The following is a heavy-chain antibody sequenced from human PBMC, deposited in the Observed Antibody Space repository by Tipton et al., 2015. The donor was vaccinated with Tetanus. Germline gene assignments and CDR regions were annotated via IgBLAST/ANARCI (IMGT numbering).Heavy chain of an antibody. J-gene: IGHJ1*01. CDR2: IREDGGET. D-gene: IGHD4-23*01. CDR3: VRDRAAVTHEYFQY. CDR1: GFTFSDYW. V-gene: IGHV3-7*01. Sequence: SLRLSCAASGFTFSDYWMTWVRQAPGKGLEWVANIREDGGETYYVDSVKGRFTISRDNAKNSLYLQMNSLRAEDTAVYYCVRDRAAVTHEYFQYWGQGTLVTVSS.